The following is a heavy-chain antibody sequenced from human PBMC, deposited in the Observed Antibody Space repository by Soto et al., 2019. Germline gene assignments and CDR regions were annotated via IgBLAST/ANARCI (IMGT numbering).Heavy chain of an antibody. V-gene: IGHV3-74*01. J-gene: IGHJ4*02. CDR2: IRGDGTRT. CDR1: GFTFSTYW. CDR3: ARDSYYDSSGYHFDY. Sequence: PGGSLRLSCAASGFTFSTYWMRWVRQGPGKGLVWVSRIRGDGTRTNYADSVRGRFTVSRDNAKNTLYLQMNSLRAEDTAVYYCARDSYYDSSGYHFDYWGQGTLVTVSS. D-gene: IGHD3-22*01.